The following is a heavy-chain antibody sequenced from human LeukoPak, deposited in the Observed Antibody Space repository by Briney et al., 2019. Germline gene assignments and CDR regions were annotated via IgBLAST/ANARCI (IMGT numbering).Heavy chain of an antibody. CDR3: ARVSWDDFDEGRDY. CDR1: GGSISSSNW. J-gene: IGHJ4*02. CDR2: IYHSGST. Sequence: PSETLSLTCAVSGGSISSSNWWSWVRQPPGKGLEWIGEIYHSGSTNYNPSLKSRVTISVDTSKNQFSLKLSSVTAADTAVYYCARVSWDDFDEGRDYWGQGTLVTVSS. V-gene: IGHV4-4*02. D-gene: IGHD3-3*01.